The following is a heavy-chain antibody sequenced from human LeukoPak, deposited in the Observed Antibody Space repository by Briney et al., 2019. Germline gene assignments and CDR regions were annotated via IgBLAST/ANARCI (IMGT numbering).Heavy chain of an antibody. CDR1: GYSISSGYY. Sequence: PSETLSLTCAVSGYSISSGYYWGWIRQPPGKGLEWIGSIYHSGSTYYNPSLKSRVTISVDTSKNQFSLKLSSVTAADTAVYYCARQNWGNDYWGRGTLVTVSS. CDR2: IYHSGST. V-gene: IGHV4-38-2*01. D-gene: IGHD7-27*01. CDR3: ARQNWGNDY. J-gene: IGHJ4*02.